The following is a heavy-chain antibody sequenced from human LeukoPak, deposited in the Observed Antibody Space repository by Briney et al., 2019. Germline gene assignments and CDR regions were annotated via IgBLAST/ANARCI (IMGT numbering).Heavy chain of an antibody. J-gene: IGHJ4*02. D-gene: IGHD3-10*02. Sequence: SVKVSCKASGGTFSSYAISWVRQAPGQGLEWMGGIIPIFGTANYAQKFQGRVTITADESTSTAYMELSSLRSEDTAVYYCARLCWGNQLAGFDSWGQGTLVTVSS. CDR1: GGTFSSYA. CDR2: IIPIFGTA. V-gene: IGHV1-69*13. CDR3: ARLCWGNQLAGFDS.